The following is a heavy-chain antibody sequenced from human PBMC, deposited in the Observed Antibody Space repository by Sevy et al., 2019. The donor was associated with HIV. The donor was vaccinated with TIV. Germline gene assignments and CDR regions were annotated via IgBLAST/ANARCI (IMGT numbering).Heavy chain of an antibody. CDR1: GAFISSATYY. D-gene: IGHD5-12*01. J-gene: IGHJ4*02. V-gene: IGHV4-31*03. CDR2: ISYSGST. Sequence: QSQTLSLTCSVSGAFISSATYYWTWIRQHPGKGLEWIGDISYSGSTCLNPSLKSRVTISLDTSKNQFSLKVSSVTAADTAIYYCARRASSGYDLGSKAGAFDYWGQGTLVTVSS. CDR3: ARRASSGYDLGSKAGAFDY.